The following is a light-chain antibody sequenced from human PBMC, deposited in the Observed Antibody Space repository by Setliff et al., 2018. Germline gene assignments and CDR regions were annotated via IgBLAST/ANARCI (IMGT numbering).Light chain of an antibody. J-gene: IGKJ5*01. V-gene: IGKV4-1*01. Sequence: DIVMTQSPDSLAVSLGERATINCKSSQSLLYCSNNKNYLAWYQQKPGQPPKLLIYWASTRESGVPDRFSGSGSGTDFTLTISSLQAEDVAVYYCQQYYNTPITFGQGTRLEIK. CDR2: WAS. CDR3: QQYYNTPIT. CDR1: QSLLYCSNNKNY.